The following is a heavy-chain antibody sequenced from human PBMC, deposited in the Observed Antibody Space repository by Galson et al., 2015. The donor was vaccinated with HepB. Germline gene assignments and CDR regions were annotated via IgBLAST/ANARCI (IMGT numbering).Heavy chain of an antibody. CDR1: GYTFTSYY. Sequence: SVKVSCKASGYTFTSYYMHWVRQAPGQGLEWMGIINPSSGSTSYAQKFQGRVTMTRDTSTSTVYMELSGLRSEDTAVYYCARDGLAVVGPHYYYYGMDVWGQGTTVTVSS. V-gene: IGHV1-46*01. CDR3: ARDGLAVVGPHYYYYGMDV. D-gene: IGHD6-19*01. J-gene: IGHJ6*02. CDR2: INPSSGST.